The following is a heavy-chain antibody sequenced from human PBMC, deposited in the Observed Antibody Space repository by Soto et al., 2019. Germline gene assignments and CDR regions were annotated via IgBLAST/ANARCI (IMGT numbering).Heavy chain of an antibody. D-gene: IGHD3-9*01. CDR2: ISWDGGRT. CDR1: GFSFKNYT. V-gene: IGHV3-43*01. CDR3: ARDSYGVLTGLKRYFDH. Sequence: WGSLRLSCAASGFSFKNYTMYWVRHTPGKGPEWISLISWDGGRTLYSDSVKGRFIISRDNSKHTLYLQMTGLTTEDTALYFCARDSYGVLTGLKRYFDHWGQGTLVTVSS. J-gene: IGHJ4*02.